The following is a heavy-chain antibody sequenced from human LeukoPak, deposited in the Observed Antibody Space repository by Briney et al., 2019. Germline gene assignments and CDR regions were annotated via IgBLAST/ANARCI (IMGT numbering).Heavy chain of an antibody. V-gene: IGHV3-7*01. J-gene: IGHJ4*02. CDR3: AGDGARALVD. CDR1: GFTFSSYR. Sequence: PGGSLRLSCAASGFTFSSYRMSWVRQAPGKGLEWVANINQGGSDKYYVDSVKGRFTISRDNANNLLYLQKNSLRGEATDVYYCAGDGARALVDRGQGTLVTVSS. D-gene: IGHD4/OR15-4a*01. CDR2: INQGGSDK.